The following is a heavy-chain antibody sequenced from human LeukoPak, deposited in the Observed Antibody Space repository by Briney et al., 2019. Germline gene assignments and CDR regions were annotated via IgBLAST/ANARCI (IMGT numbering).Heavy chain of an antibody. CDR3: ARGTLITMVRGVIIGRDNWFDP. CDR2: IYYSGST. D-gene: IGHD3-10*01. J-gene: IGHJ5*02. CDR1: GGSISSGGYY. Sequence: SQTLSLTCTVPGGSISSGGYYWSWIRQHPGKGLEWIGYIYYSGSTYYNPSLKSRVTISVDTSKNQFSLKLSSVTAADTAVYYCARGTLITMVRGVIIGRDNWFDPWGQGTLVTVSS. V-gene: IGHV4-31*03.